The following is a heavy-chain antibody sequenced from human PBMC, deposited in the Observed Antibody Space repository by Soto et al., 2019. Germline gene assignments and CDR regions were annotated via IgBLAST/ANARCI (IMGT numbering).Heavy chain of an antibody. Sequence: SETLSLTCTVSGGSISSYYWSWIRQPPGKGLEWIGYVYYSGSTNYNPSLKSRVTISVDTSKNQFSLKLTSVTAADTAVYYCASNDQRRWGFFDYWGQGTLVTVSS. D-gene: IGHD1-1*01. V-gene: IGHV4-59*01. CDR2: VYYSGST. CDR3: ASNDQRRWGFFDY. CDR1: GGSISSYY. J-gene: IGHJ4*02.